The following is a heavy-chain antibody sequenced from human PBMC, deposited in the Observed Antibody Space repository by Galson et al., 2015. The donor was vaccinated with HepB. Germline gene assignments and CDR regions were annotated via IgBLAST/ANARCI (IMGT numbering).Heavy chain of an antibody. CDR3: AADHVY. CDR1: GFTFNDAW. J-gene: IGHJ4*02. CDR2: IRSKTAGGTT. Sequence: SLRLSCAASGFTFNDAWMTWFRQAPGKGLDWVGRIRSKTAGGTTEYGAPGKGRFTISRDDSKNMLSLQMNSLKTEDTAVYYCAADHVYWGQGTLVTVSS. V-gene: IGHV3-15*01.